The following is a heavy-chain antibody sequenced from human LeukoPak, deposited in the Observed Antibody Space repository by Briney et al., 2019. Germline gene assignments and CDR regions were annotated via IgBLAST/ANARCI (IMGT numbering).Heavy chain of an antibody. D-gene: IGHD3-9*01. CDR2: ISSSGSTI. Sequence: GGSLRLSCAASGFTFSSYEMNWVRQAPGKGLEWVSYISSSGSTIYYADSVKGRFTISRDNAKNSLYLQMNNLRAEDTAVYYCARSRDNYDILTGPYFDYWGQGTLVTVSS. CDR3: ARSRDNYDILTGPYFDY. CDR1: GFTFSSYE. J-gene: IGHJ4*02. V-gene: IGHV3-48*03.